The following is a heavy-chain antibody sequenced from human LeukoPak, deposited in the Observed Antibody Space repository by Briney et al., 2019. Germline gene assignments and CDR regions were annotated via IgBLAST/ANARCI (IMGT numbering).Heavy chain of an antibody. CDR1: GSTFSSYE. CDR3: ARGGYSYGPFDY. CDR2: ISSSGSTI. D-gene: IGHD5-18*01. J-gene: IGHJ4*02. V-gene: IGHV3-48*03. Sequence: GGSLRLSCAASGSTFSSYEMNWVRQAPGKGLEWVSYISSSGSTIYYADSVKGRFTISRDNAKNSLYLQMNSLRAEDTAVYYCARGGYSYGPFDYWGQGTLVTVSS.